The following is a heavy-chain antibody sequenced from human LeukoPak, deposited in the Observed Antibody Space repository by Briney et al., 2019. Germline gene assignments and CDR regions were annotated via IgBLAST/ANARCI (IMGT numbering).Heavy chain of an antibody. CDR2: IWYDGSDK. CDR3: ARDYGSGMDV. J-gene: IGHJ6*04. V-gene: IGHV3-33*01. Sequence: GGSLTLSCAPFGMTFSSYGMHWVRQTPGKGLEWVAIIWYDGSDKYYADSVKGRFTISRDNYKNTLYLQMNSLRGEDTAVYYGARDYGSGMDVWGKGTMVTVSS. D-gene: IGHD3-10*01. CDR1: GMTFSSYG.